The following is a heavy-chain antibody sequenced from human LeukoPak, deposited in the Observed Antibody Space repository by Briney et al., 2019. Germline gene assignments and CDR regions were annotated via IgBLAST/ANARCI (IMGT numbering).Heavy chain of an antibody. D-gene: IGHD3-16*01. V-gene: IGHV4-4*07. Sequence: SETLSLTCNVSGASINTFYWTWIRQPAGKGLEWLGRVYTTETTNYNPSFRGRLTMSLDTSKNQVSLELTSVTAADTAIYYCAGDRSRGGFFDLWGRGTLVTVSS. CDR2: VYTTETT. CDR1: GASINTFY. J-gene: IGHJ2*01. CDR3: AGDRSRGGFFDL.